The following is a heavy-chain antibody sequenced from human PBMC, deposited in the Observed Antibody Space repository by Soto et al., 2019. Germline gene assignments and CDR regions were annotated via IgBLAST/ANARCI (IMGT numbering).Heavy chain of an antibody. CDR2: ISAYNGNT. CDR3: ARDTSLWEEDIVVVPAAIDYYYYYYMDV. D-gene: IGHD2-2*02. J-gene: IGHJ6*03. V-gene: IGHV1-18*01. Sequence: ASVKVSCKASGYTFTSYGISWVRQAPGQGLEWMGWISAYNGNTNYAQKLQGRVTMTTDTSTRTAYMELRSLRSDDTAVYYCARDTSLWEEDIVVVPAAIDYYYYYYMDVWGKGTTVTVSS. CDR1: GYTFTSYG.